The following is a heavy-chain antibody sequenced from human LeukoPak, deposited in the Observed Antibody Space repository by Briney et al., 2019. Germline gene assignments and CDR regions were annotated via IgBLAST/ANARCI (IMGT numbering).Heavy chain of an antibody. CDR2: ISSSNTYI. J-gene: IGHJ5*02. D-gene: IGHD2-15*01. CDR3: ARDATCSGGNCYSPAWFDP. Sequence: PGGPLRLSCAASGFTFSTYSMNWLRQAPGKGLEWVSTISSSNTYIYYADSVKGRFTISRDNAKNSLFLQMNSLRAEDTALYYCARDATCSGGNCYSPAWFDPWGQGTLVTVSS. CDR1: GFTFSTYS. V-gene: IGHV3-21*01.